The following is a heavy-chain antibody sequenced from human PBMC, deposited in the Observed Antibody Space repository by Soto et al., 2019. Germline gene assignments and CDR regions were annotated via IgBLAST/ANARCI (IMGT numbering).Heavy chain of an antibody. D-gene: IGHD3-3*01. CDR3: AHRVLRTVFGLVTTTAIYFDF. Sequence: QITLNESGPTVVRPTETLTLTCRCSGFSLTTSGVGVGWIRQSPGKAPEWFALIYWDDDKRYSASLKSRLTITKDTSKNQVVLTVSDLDPTDTATYYCAHRVLRTVFGLVTTTAIYFDFWGQGTPVAVSS. V-gene: IGHV2-5*02. J-gene: IGHJ4*02. CDR1: GFSLTTSGVG. CDR2: IYWDDDK.